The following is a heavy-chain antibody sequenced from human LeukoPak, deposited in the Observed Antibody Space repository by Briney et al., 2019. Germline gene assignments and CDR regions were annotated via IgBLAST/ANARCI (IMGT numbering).Heavy chain of an antibody. J-gene: IGHJ4*02. D-gene: IGHD2-21*02. V-gene: IGHV3-66*01. Sequence: PGGSLRLSCAASGFTLSSNYMSWVCQAPGKGLEWVSVIYSGGGTYYADSVKGRFTISRDNSKNTVYLQMNSLRAEDTAVYYCATETDDYWGQGTLVTVSS. CDR3: ATETDDY. CDR1: GFTLSSNY. CDR2: IYSGGGT.